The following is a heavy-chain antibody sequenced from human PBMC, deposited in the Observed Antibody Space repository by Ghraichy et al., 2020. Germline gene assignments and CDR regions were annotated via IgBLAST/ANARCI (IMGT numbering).Heavy chain of an antibody. CDR3: AIDCGDYVYVWGSYRDAFDI. Sequence: SETLSLTCAVYGGSFSGYYWSWIRQPPGKGLEWIGEINHSGSTNYNPSLKSRVTISVDTSKNQFSLKLSSVTAADTAVYYCAIDCGDYVYVWGSYRDAFDICGQGKMVTVS. V-gene: IGHV4-34*01. CDR2: INHSGST. CDR1: GGSFSGYY. D-gene: IGHD3-16*02. J-gene: IGHJ3*02.